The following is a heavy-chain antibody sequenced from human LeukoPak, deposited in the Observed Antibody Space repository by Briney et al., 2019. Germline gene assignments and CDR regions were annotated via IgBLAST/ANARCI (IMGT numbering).Heavy chain of an antibody. CDR1: GFTFSGSA. CDR2: IRSKANNYAT. CDR3: TRPGYDGSGQTFDY. D-gene: IGHD3-22*01. V-gene: IGHV3-73*01. Sequence: GGSLRLSCAASGFTFSGSAMHWVRQASGKGLEWVGRIRSKANNYATAYTASVRGRFTISRDDSKNTAYLQMNSLKTEDTAVYYCTRPGYDGSGQTFDYWGQGTLVTVSS. J-gene: IGHJ4*02.